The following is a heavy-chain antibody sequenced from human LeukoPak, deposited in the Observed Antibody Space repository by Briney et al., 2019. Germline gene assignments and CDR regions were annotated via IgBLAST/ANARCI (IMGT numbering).Heavy chain of an antibody. V-gene: IGHV4-59*08. Sequence: PSETLSLSCTVSGGSISSYYWSWIRQPPGKGLEWIGYIYYSGSTNYNPSLKSRVTISVDTSKNQFSLKLSSVTAADTAVYYCARHSPERWGGKSGYFNYLGQGTLVTVSS. J-gene: IGHJ4*02. CDR3: ARHSPERWGGKSGYFNY. D-gene: IGHD4-23*01. CDR1: GGSISSYY. CDR2: IYYSGST.